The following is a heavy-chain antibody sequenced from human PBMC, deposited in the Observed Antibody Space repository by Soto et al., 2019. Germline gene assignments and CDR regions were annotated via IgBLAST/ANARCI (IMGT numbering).Heavy chain of an antibody. V-gene: IGHV4-59*12. D-gene: IGHD2-21*02. Sequence: PSETLSLTCTVSGGSISSYYWSWIRQPPGKGLEWIGDIYYSGSTNYNPSLKSRVTISVDTSKIQFSLKLSSVTAADTAVYYCARLIVVVTAMPAFDIWGQGTMVTVSS. CDR2: IYYSGST. J-gene: IGHJ3*02. CDR1: GGSISSYY. CDR3: ARLIVVVTAMPAFDI.